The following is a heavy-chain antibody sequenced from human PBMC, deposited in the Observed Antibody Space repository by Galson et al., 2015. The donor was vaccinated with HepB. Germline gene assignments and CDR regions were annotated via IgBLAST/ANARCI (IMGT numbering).Heavy chain of an antibody. Sequence: SLRLSCAASGFTFSSYAMHWVRQAPGKGLEWVAVISYDGSNRYYADSVKGRFTISRDSSKNTLYLQMNSLRAEDTAVYYCARSPGGEPTSYAFEIWGQGTMVTVSS. V-gene: IGHV3-30-3*01. CDR2: ISYDGSNR. CDR3: ARSPGGEPTSYAFEI. CDR1: GFTFSSYA. D-gene: IGHD3-16*01. J-gene: IGHJ3*02.